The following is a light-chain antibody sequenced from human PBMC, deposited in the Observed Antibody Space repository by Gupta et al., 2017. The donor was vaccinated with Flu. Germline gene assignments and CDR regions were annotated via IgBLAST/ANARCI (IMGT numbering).Light chain of an antibody. CDR3: QQSYSLPQT. CDR1: QSISSY. J-gene: IGKJ1*01. Sequence: DIQMTQSPSSLSASVGDRVTITCRASQSISSYLNWYQQKPGKAPKLLIYGASSLQTGVPSRFCGSGSGTDFTLIISRLQPEDFATYYCQQSYSLPQTFGQGTKVEIK. V-gene: IGKV1-39*01. CDR2: GAS.